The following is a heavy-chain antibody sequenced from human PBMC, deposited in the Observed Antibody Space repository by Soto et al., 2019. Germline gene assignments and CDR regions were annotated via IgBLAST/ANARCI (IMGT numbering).Heavy chain of an antibody. CDR1: GFTFSSYA. V-gene: IGHV3-23*01. CDR3: AKDQNYDSSGYYYYYYGMDV. J-gene: IGHJ6*02. D-gene: IGHD3-22*01. Sequence: GESLKISCAASGFTFSSYAMSWVRQAPGKGLEWVSAISGSGGSTYYADSVKGRFTISRDNSKNTLYLQMNSLRAEDTAVYYCAKDQNYDSSGYYYYYYGMDVWGQGTTVTVSS. CDR2: ISGSGGST.